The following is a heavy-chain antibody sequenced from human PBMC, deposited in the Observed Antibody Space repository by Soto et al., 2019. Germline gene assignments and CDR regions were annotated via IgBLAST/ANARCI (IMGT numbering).Heavy chain of an antibody. CDR1: GCTFTSYD. CDR3: AREGGYSYGFDN. D-gene: IGHD5-18*01. CDR2: MNPNSGNT. Sequence: ASVKVSCKASGCTFTSYDINWVRQATGQGLEWMGWMNPNSGNTGYAQKFQGRVTMTRNTSISTAYMELSSLRSEDTAVYYCAREGGYSYGFDNWGQGTLVTVSS. J-gene: IGHJ4*02. V-gene: IGHV1-8*01.